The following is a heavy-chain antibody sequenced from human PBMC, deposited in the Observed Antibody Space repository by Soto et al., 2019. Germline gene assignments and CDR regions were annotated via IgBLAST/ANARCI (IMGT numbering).Heavy chain of an antibody. Sequence: EVQLVESGGGLGQPGGSLRLSCVVSGFTFSTSSMNWVRQAPGKGLEWVSYIISSSNTIYAVSVKVRFTISRDNAKESLYRQMNSVRYEEMAVYYCARGVCCGYVTSDYWGEGTMVT. CDR3: ARGVCCGYVTSDY. D-gene: IGHD3-22*01. J-gene: IGHJ4*02. CDR2: IISSSNTI. V-gene: IGHV3-48*02. CDR1: GFTFSTSS.